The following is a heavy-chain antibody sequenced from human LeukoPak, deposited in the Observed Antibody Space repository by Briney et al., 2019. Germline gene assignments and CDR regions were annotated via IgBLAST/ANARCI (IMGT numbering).Heavy chain of an antibody. Sequence: SETLSLTCTVSGGSISSSSYYWGWIRQPPGQGLEWIGSIYYSGSTYYNPSLKSRVTISVDTSKNQFSLKLSSVTAADTAVYYCARLIGRGRLDFRIGYYYYYMDVWGKGTTVTISS. J-gene: IGHJ6*03. CDR3: ARLIGRGRLDFRIGYYYYYMDV. V-gene: IGHV4-39*07. D-gene: IGHD3-16*01. CDR2: IYYSGST. CDR1: GGSISSSSYY.